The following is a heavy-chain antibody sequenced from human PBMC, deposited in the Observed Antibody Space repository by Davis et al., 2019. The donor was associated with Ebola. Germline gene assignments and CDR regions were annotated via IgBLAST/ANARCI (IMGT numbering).Heavy chain of an antibody. CDR3: AKARGYDLYYFDY. J-gene: IGHJ4*02. Sequence: PGGSLRLSCAASGFTVSSNYMSWVRQAPGKGLEWVSVIYSGGSTYYADSVKGRFTISRDNSKNTLYLQMNSLRAEDTAVYYCAKARGYDLYYFDYWGQGTLVTVSS. V-gene: IGHV3-53*01. D-gene: IGHD5-12*01. CDR1: GFTVSSNY. CDR2: IYSGGST.